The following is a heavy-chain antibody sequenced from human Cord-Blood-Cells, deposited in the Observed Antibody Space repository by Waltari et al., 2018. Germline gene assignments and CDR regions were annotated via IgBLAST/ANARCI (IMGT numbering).Heavy chain of an antibody. CDR3: ASEVGGYYYDSSGYFDY. CDR2: IIPIFGTA. V-gene: IGHV1-69*01. D-gene: IGHD3-22*01. J-gene: IGHJ4*02. Sequence: QVQLVQSGAEVKKPGSSVKVSCKASGGTFSSYAISWVRQAPGPGLEWMGGIIPIFGTANYAQKFQGRVTITADESTSTAYMELSSLRSEDTAVYYCASEVGGYYYDSSGYFDYWGQGTLVTVSS. CDR1: GGTFSSYA.